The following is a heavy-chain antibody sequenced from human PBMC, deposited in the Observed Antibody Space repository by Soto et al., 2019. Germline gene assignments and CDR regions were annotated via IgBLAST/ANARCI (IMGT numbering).Heavy chain of an antibody. CDR1: GFGVSNNY. J-gene: IGHJ6*02. CDR2: INSGGNT. Sequence: EVQLVESGGGLVQPGGSLRLSCAASGFGVSNNYMSWVRQAPGKGLEWVSAINSGGNTYYADSVKGRFTISRDNSKKTVYRQMDIVGGEDTAAYYCARGGDSYGYGAYYYYGVSVWGQGTTVTVSS. CDR3: ARGGDSYGYGAYYYYGVSV. D-gene: IGHD5-18*01. V-gene: IGHV3-66*01.